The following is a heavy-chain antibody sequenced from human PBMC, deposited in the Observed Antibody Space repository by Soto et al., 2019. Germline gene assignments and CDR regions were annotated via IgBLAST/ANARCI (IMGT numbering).Heavy chain of an antibody. J-gene: IGHJ5*02. CDR3: ARSGRGDRFTIFSSPDSRWFDP. V-gene: IGHV4-39*01. Sequence: SETLSLTCTVSGGSVSSSYYYWGWIRQPPGKGLEWVASIYYSGSTYYNPSLKSRVTISVDTSKNQFSLKLSSVTAADTAVYYCARSGRGDRFTIFSSPDSRWFDPWGLGTLVTVSS. D-gene: IGHD3-3*01. CDR2: IYYSGST. CDR1: GGSVSSSYYY.